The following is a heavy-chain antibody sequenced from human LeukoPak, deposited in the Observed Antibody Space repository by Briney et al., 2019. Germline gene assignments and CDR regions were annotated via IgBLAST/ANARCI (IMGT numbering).Heavy chain of an antibody. V-gene: IGHV3-21*04. J-gene: IGHJ6*03. CDR3: ATVDGDLPYYMND. Sequence: GGSPRLSCAASGFTFSDYRMNWVRQAPGKGLEWVSSISSRSTYIYYAASVKGRFTISRDDAKSSLYLQMSSLRAEDTAVYYCATVDGDLPYYMNDWGKGTTVTVSS. CDR1: GFTFSDYR. D-gene: IGHD4-17*01. CDR2: ISSRSTYI.